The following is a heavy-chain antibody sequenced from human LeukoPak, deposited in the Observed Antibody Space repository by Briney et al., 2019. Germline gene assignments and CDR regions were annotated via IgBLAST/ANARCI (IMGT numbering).Heavy chain of an antibody. V-gene: IGHV3-23*01. D-gene: IGHD6-19*01. CDR2: ISGSGRST. CDR3: AKGRGWYRSFDY. CDR1: GFTFSSYA. J-gene: IGHJ4*02. Sequence: GGSLRLSCAASGFTFSSYAMSWVRQALGKGLEWVSAISGSGRSTYYADSVKGRFTISRDNSKNTLYLQMNSLRAEDTAVYYCAKGRGWYRSFDYWGQGTLVTVSS.